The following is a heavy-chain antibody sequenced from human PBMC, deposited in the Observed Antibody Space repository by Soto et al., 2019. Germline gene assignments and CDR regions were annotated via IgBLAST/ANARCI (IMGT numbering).Heavy chain of an antibody. V-gene: IGHV1-18*01. CDR3: ARGYYDYVWGSYRTYSFDY. Sequence: ASVKVSCKASGYTFTSYGISWVRQAPGQGLEWMGWISAYNGNTNYAQKLQGRVTMTTDTSTSTAYMELRSLRSDDTAVYYCARGYYDYVWGSYRTYSFDYWGQGTLVTVSS. J-gene: IGHJ4*02. CDR1: GYTFTSYG. D-gene: IGHD3-16*02. CDR2: ISAYNGNT.